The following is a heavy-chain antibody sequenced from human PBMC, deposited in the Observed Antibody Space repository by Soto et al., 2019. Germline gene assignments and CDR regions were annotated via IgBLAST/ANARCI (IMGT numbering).Heavy chain of an antibody. J-gene: IGHJ4*02. CDR2: ISYDGSNK. Sequence: QVQLVESGGGVVQPGRSLRLSCAASGFTFSSYAMHWVRQAPGKGLEWVVVISYDGSNKYYADSVKGRFTISRDNSKNTLYLQMNSLRAEDTAVYYCARDVYGTNLFDNWGQGTLVTVSS. D-gene: IGHD2-8*01. CDR3: ARDVYGTNLFDN. CDR1: GFTFSSYA. V-gene: IGHV3-30-3*01.